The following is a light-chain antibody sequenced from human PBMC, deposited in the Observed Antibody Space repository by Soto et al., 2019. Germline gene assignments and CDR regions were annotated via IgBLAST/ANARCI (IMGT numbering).Light chain of an antibody. CDR1: SSDVGAFNY. V-gene: IGLV2-8*01. Sequence: QPVLTQPPSASGSPGQSVTISCTGTSSDVGAFNYVSWYQQHPGKAPKLMIFEINKRPSGVPDRFSGSKSGNTASLTVSGLQAEDEADYYCSSYAGSNIYVFGGGTQLTVL. CDR2: EIN. CDR3: SSYAGSNIYV. J-gene: IGLJ7*01.